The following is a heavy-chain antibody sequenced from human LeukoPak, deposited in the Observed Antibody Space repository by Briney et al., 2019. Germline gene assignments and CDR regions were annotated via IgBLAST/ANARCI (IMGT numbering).Heavy chain of an antibody. D-gene: IGHD3-10*01. CDR2: IYPGDSDT. Sequence: GESLKISCEASGYKFSNYWIGWVRQTPGKGLEWMGVIYPGDSDTRYNPSFQGQVTISADKSISTAYLQWSSLEASDTAIYYCAREGAMRGFITFAFDSWGQGTLVTVSS. V-gene: IGHV5-51*01. CDR1: GYKFSNYW. CDR3: AREGAMRGFITFAFDS. J-gene: IGHJ3*01.